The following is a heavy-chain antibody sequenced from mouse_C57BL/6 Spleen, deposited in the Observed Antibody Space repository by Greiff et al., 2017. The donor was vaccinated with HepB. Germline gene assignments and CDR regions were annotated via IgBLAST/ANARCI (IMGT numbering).Heavy chain of an antibody. J-gene: IGHJ2*01. D-gene: IGHD1-1*01. CDR1: GYTFTSYW. CDR3: ASGTTGDLLFDY. Sequence: QVQLQQPGAELVKPGASVKLSCKASGYTFTSYWMQWVKQRPGQGLEWIGEIDPSDSYTNYNQKFKGKATLTVDTSSSTAYMQLSSLTSEYSAVYYCASGTTGDLLFDYWGQGTTLTVSS. CDR2: IDPSDSYT. V-gene: IGHV1-50*01.